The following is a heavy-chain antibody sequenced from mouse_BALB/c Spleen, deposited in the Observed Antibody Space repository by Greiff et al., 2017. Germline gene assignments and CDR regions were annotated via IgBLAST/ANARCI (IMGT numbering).Heavy chain of an antibody. J-gene: IGHJ2*01. D-gene: IGHD1-2*01. CDR2: IDPENGDT. CDR3: NADYYGYG. CDR1: GFNIKDTY. V-gene: IGHV14-4*02. Sequence: VQLQQSGAELVKPGASVKLSCTASGFNIKDTYMHWVKQRPEQGLEWIGWIDPENGDTEYAPKFQGKATMTADTSSNTAYLQLSSLTSEDTAVYYCNADYYGYGWGQGTTLTVSS.